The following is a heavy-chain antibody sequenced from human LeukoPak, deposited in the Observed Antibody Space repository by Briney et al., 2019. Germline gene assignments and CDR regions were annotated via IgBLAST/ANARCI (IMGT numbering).Heavy chain of an antibody. V-gene: IGHV3-7*01. J-gene: IGHJ5*02. CDR1: GFTFSIHW. D-gene: IGHD2-2*01. CDR3: AREGRYCSSTSCSGHNWFDP. Sequence: GGSLRLSCAASGFTFSIHWMSWVRQAPGKGLEWVANIKQDGSEKYHVDSVKGRFTISRDNAKNSLYLQMNSLRAEDTAVYYCAREGRYCSSTSCSGHNWFDPWGQGTLVIVSS. CDR2: IKQDGSEK.